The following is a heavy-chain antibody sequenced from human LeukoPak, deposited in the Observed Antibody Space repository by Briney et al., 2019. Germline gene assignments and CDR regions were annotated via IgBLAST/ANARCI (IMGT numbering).Heavy chain of an antibody. CDR1: GYTFTSYY. D-gene: IGHD6-19*01. J-gene: IGHJ4*02. V-gene: IGHV1-46*01. CDR2: INPSGGST. Sequence: ASVKVSCKASGYTFTSYYMHWVRQAPGQGLEWMGIINPSGGSTSYAQKFQGRVTMTRDTSTSTVYMELSGLRSEDTAVYYCARSESGIAVAYYYFDYWGQGTLVTVSS. CDR3: ARSESGIAVAYYYFDY.